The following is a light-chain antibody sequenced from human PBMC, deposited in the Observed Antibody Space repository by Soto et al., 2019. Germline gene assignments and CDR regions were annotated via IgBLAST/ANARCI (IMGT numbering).Light chain of an antibody. CDR3: RLYAGSSTVV. J-gene: IGLJ2*01. V-gene: IGLV2-23*01. Sequence: QSALTQPASVSGSPGQSITISCTGTSSDVGSYNLVSWYQQHPGKAPKLMIYEGSKRPSGVSNRFSGSKSGNTASLTISGLQAEDEADYYCRLYAGSSTVVFGGGTKLTVL. CDR2: EGS. CDR1: SSDVGSYNL.